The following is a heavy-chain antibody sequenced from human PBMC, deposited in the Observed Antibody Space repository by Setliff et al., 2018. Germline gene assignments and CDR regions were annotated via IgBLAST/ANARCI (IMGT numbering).Heavy chain of an antibody. Sequence: SETLSLTCTVSGGSISSSSYYWGWIRQPPGKGLEWIGSIYYSGSTYYNPSLKSRVTISVDTSKSQFSLKLSSVTAADTAVYYCARFSGSGWSYFDYWGQGTLVTVSS. CDR2: IYYSGST. V-gene: IGHV4-39*01. J-gene: IGHJ4*02. CDR3: ARFSGSGWSYFDY. D-gene: IGHD6-19*01. CDR1: GGSISSSSYY.